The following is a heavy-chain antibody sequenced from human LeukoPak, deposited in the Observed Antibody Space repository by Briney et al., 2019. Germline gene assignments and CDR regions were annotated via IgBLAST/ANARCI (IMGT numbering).Heavy chain of an antibody. CDR1: GFTFSDYN. CDR2: ISSGSSTI. J-gene: IGHJ4*02. V-gene: IGHV3-48*04. D-gene: IGHD3-10*01. Sequence: GGSLRLSCAASGFTFSDYNMNWVRQAPGKGLEWASYISSGSSTIDYADSVKGRFTISRDNSKNSLYLQMNSLRTEDTALYYCAKDIRGFGSYGPFNYWGQGTLVTVSS. CDR3: AKDIRGFGSYGPFNY.